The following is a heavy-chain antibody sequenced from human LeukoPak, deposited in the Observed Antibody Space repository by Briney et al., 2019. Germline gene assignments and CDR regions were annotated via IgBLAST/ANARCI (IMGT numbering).Heavy chain of an antibody. Sequence: PGGSLRLSCAASRFTFSSYWMSWVRQAPGKGLEWVANIKQDGSEKYYVDSVKGRFTISRDNAKNSLYLQMNSLRAEDTAVYYCARRSEIVVVVAATRYGLYYFDYWGQGTLVTVSS. D-gene: IGHD2-15*01. CDR1: RFTFSSYW. J-gene: IGHJ4*02. CDR2: IKQDGSEK. CDR3: ARRSEIVVVVAATRYGLYYFDY. V-gene: IGHV3-7*01.